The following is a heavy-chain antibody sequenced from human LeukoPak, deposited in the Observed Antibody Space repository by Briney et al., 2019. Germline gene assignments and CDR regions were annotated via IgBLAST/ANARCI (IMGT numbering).Heavy chain of an antibody. CDR3: AKYKGAALYYHYGMDV. D-gene: IGHD6-13*01. V-gene: IGHV3-30*18. J-gene: IGHJ6*02. CDR2: ILNDGSDK. Sequence: GGSLRLSCAASGFTFRNFVIHWVRQAPGKGLEWVAGILNDGSDKHYSDSVKGRFTISRDNSKNTLYLQMNSLRAEDTAVYYCAKYKGAALYYHYGMDVWGQGTTVIVSS. CDR1: GFTFRNFV.